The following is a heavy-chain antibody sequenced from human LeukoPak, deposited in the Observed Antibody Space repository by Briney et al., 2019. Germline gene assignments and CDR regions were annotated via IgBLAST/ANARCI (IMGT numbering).Heavy chain of an antibody. D-gene: IGHD4-17*01. CDR2: ISSSSSYI. CDR1: GFIFSSYS. Sequence: GGSLRLSCVASGFIFSSYSMNWVRQAPGKGLEWVSSISSSSSYIYYADSVKGRFTISRDNAKNSLYLQMNSLRAEDTAVYYCATGDYGAFDIWGQGTMVTVSS. CDR3: ATGDYGAFDI. J-gene: IGHJ3*02. V-gene: IGHV3-21*01.